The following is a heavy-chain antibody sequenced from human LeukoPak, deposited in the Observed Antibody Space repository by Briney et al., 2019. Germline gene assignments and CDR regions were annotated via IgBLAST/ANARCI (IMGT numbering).Heavy chain of an antibody. J-gene: IGHJ4*02. CDR2: INPSGGST. Sequence: GASVKVSCKASGYTFTSYYMHWVRQAPGQGLEWMGIINPSGGSTSYAQKFQGRVTMTRDMSTSTVYMELSSLRSEDTAVYYCARDPQFGPGVGGELSLFSLGYFDYWGQGTLVTVSS. V-gene: IGHV1-46*01. CDR3: ARDPQFGPGVGGELSLFSLGYFDY. D-gene: IGHD3-16*02. CDR1: GYTFTSYY.